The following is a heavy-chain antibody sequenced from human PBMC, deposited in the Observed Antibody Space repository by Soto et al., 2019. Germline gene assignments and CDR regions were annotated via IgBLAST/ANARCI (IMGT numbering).Heavy chain of an antibody. CDR1: GDSVSSSSYY. D-gene: IGHD2-21*02. CDR2: IYYSGST. Sequence: SETLSLTCTVSGDSVSSSSYYWSWIRQPPGKGLEWIGSIYYSGSTYYNPSLKSRVTVSVDTSKNQFSLKLSSVTAADTAVYYCARHPSDFWFDPWGKGTLVTVS. V-gene: IGHV4-39*01. J-gene: IGHJ5*02. CDR3: ARHPSDFWFDP.